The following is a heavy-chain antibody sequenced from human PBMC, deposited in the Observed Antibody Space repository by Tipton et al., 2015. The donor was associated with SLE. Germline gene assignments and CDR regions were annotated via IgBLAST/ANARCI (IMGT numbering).Heavy chain of an antibody. J-gene: IGHJ3*01. D-gene: IGHD1-26*01. V-gene: IGHV3-21*01. CDR1: GITFRRYS. CDR2: IRSSSSYI. Sequence: GSLRLSCAASGITFRRYSLIWVRQGPGKGLEWVSSIRSSSSYIYYADSLKGRFTISRDNAKNSLYLQMSSLRAEDTAVYYCARSGSGRDAFDLWGQGTMVTVSS. CDR3: ARSGSGRDAFDL.